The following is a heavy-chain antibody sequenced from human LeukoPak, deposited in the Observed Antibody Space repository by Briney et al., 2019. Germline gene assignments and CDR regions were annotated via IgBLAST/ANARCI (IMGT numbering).Heavy chain of an antibody. D-gene: IGHD2-2*01. J-gene: IGHJ5*02. CDR3: ALRGYCSSTSCYFFGKTNWFDP. V-gene: IGHV1-46*01. Sequence: ASVKASCKASGYTFTSYYMHWVRRAPGQGLEWMGIINPSGGSTSYAQKFQGRVTMTRDMSTSTVYMELSSLRSEDTAVYYCALRGYCSSTSCYFFGKTNWFDPWGQGTLVIVSS. CDR2: INPSGGST. CDR1: GYTFTSYY.